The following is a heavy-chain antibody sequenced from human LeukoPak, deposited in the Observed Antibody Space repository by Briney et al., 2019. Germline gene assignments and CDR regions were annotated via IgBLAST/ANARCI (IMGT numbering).Heavy chain of an antibody. Sequence: ASVKVSCKASGGTFSSYTISWVRQAPGQGLEWMGRIIPILGIANYAQKFQGRVTITADKSTSTAYMELSSLRSEDTAVYYRARGVVPAAIPRAFDPWGQGTLVTVSS. J-gene: IGHJ5*02. CDR2: IIPILGIA. CDR3: ARGVVPAAIPRAFDP. CDR1: GGTFSSYT. V-gene: IGHV1-69*02. D-gene: IGHD2-2*02.